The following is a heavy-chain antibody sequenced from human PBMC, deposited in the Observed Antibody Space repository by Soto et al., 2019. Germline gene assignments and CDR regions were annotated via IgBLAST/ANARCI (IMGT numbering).Heavy chain of an antibody. V-gene: IGHV3-66*01. CDR2: IYSGGGT. D-gene: IGHD2-15*01. Sequence: EVQLVESGGGLVQPGGSLRLSCAASGFTVSSNDMSWVRQAPGKGLEWVSVIYSGGGTYYADSVKGRFTISRDNSKNTLYLQMNSLRDEDMAVYYCVRSFFCSGGSCYSISSHWGQGTLVTVSS. J-gene: IGHJ4*02. CDR1: GFTVSSND. CDR3: VRSFFCSGGSCYSISSH.